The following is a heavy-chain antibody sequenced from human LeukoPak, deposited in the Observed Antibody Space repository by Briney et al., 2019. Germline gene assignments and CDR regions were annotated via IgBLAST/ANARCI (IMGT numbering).Heavy chain of an antibody. Sequence: PGGSLRLSCAASGFTFSSYSMNWVRQAPGKGLEWVSAISGSGGGTYYADSVKGRFTISRDNSKNTLYLQMNSLRAEDTAVYYCAKDGGYYYDSSGYYLDAFDIWGQGTMVTVSS. CDR1: GFTFSSYS. V-gene: IGHV3-23*01. CDR2: ISGSGGGT. J-gene: IGHJ3*02. CDR3: AKDGGYYYDSSGYYLDAFDI. D-gene: IGHD3-22*01.